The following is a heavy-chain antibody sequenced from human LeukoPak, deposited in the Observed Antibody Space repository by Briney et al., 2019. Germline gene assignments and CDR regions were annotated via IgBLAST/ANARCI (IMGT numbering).Heavy chain of an antibody. J-gene: IGHJ4*02. Sequence: SETLSLTCTVSTGSISSYYWSWIRQPPGKGLEWIGYVYYSGSTNYNPSLMSRVTISVDTSENQFSLKLSSVTAADTAMYYCARSELLWFGKVNSGFDFWGQGTLVTVSS. D-gene: IGHD3-10*01. V-gene: IGHV4-59*01. CDR2: VYYSGST. CDR3: ARSELLWFGKVNSGFDF. CDR1: TGSISSYY.